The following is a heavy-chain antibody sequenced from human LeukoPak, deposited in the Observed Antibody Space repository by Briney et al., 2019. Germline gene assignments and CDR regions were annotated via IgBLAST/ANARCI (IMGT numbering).Heavy chain of an antibody. V-gene: IGHV3-23*01. CDR1: GFTFSNYA. CDR2: VGRDGDRI. CDR3: PQGPGAYIPADYLQN. D-gene: IGHD4-17*01. Sequence: GGSLRLSCATSGFTFSNYAMNWVGQAPGKGREGVSAVGRDGDRIYYADSVKGRFTISRDNSQNTLSLQMNSLRAEDTALYYCPQGPGAYIPADYLQNWGQGTLVTVSS. J-gene: IGHJ1*01.